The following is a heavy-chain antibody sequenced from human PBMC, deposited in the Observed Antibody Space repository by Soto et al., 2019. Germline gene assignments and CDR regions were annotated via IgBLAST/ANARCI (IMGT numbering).Heavy chain of an antibody. Sequence: QVQLVQSGAEVKKPGASVKVSCKASGYTFTSYGISWVRQAPGQGLEWIGWISAYNGNTNYAQKLQGRDTMTTDTSTSTAYMELRSLRSDDPAVYYCARDHEAMITFGGVIVESGYYGMDVWGQGTTVTVSS. J-gene: IGHJ6*02. CDR2: ISAYNGNT. CDR3: ARDHEAMITFGGVIVESGYYGMDV. V-gene: IGHV1-18*01. CDR1: GYTFTSYG. D-gene: IGHD3-16*02.